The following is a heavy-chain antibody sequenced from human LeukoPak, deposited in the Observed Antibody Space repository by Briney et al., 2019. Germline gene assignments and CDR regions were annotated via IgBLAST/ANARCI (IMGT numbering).Heavy chain of an antibody. V-gene: IGHV1-46*01. CDR3: ASGALRLNGDYPRGHYYYMDV. Sequence: ASVKVSCTASGYTFTSYYMHWVRQAPGQGLEWMGIINPSGGSTSYAQKFQGRVTMTRDMSTSTVYMELSSLRSEDTAVYYCASGALRLNGDYPRGHYYYMDVWGKGTTVTVSS. D-gene: IGHD4-17*01. CDR2: INPSGGST. CDR1: GYTFTSYY. J-gene: IGHJ6*03.